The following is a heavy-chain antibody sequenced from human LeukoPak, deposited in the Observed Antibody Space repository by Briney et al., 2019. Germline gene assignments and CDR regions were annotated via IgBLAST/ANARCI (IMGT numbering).Heavy chain of an antibody. CDR2: VFPHSGDT. V-gene: IGHV1-2*02. D-gene: IGHD5/OR15-5a*01. CDR3: ARPPRDLVSAAPFPF. J-gene: IGHJ1*01. CDR1: GYTFTDYY. Sequence: ASVKVSCKASGYTFTDYYIHWVRQAPGEGLEWVGWVFPHSGDTYYAPRFHGRVAMTTDTSINTAYMELSRLKSDDTGVYFCARPPRDLVSAAPFPFWGQGTLVTVSS.